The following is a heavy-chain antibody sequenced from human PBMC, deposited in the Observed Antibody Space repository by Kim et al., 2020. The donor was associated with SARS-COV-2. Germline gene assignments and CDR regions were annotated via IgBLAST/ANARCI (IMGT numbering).Heavy chain of an antibody. J-gene: IGHJ6*02. CDR1: GFTFSSYW. V-gene: IGHV3-7*03. CDR2: IKQDGSEK. D-gene: IGHD6-19*01. Sequence: GGSLRLSCAASGFTFSSYWMSWVRQAPGKGLEWVANIKQDGSEKYYVDSVKGRFTISRDNAKNSLYLQMNSLRAEDTAVYYCARVASGSSGWYPYYYGMDVWGQGTTVTVSS. CDR3: ARVASGSSGWYPYYYGMDV.